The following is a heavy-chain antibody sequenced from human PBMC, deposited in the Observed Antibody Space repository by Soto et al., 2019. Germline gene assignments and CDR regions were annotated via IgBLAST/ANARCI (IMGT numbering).Heavy chain of an antibody. D-gene: IGHD4-17*01. Sequence: TRSLTGAISGDSVSGNRGAWNWIRQSPLRGLEWLGKTWYRSKWNFDYALSVKSRITINADTSKNQFSLQLNSVTPEDTAVYYCARSTDSGKIDYWGEGTLVTGSS. J-gene: IGHJ4*02. CDR3: ARSTDSGKIDY. CDR2: TWYRSKWNF. V-gene: IGHV6-1*01. CDR1: GDSVSGNRGA.